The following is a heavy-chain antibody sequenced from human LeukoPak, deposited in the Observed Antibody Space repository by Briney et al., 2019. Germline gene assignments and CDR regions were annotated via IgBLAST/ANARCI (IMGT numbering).Heavy chain of an antibody. J-gene: IGHJ6*03. V-gene: IGHV4-59*08. Sequence: KPSETLSLTCTVSGGSISSYYWSWIRQPPGKGLEWIGYIYYSGSTNYNPSLKSRVTISVDTSKNQLSLKLSSVTAADTAVYYCARRSLDYGDYKYYYYMDVWGKGTTVTVSS. D-gene: IGHD4-17*01. CDR1: GGSISSYY. CDR3: ARRSLDYGDYKYYYYMDV. CDR2: IYYSGST.